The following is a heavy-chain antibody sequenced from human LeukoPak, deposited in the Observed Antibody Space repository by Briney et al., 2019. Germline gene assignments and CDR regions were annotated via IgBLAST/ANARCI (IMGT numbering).Heavy chain of an antibody. J-gene: IGHJ4*02. CDR1: GYTFTGYY. CDR3: ARLRVYCTNGVCKNGHYFDY. Sequence: GASVKVSCKASGYTFTGYYMHWVRQAPGQGLEWMGWINPNSGGTNYAQKFQGRVTMTRDTSISTAYMELSRLRSDDTAVYYCARLRVYCTNGVCKNGHYFDYWGQGTLVTVSS. CDR2: INPNSGGT. D-gene: IGHD2-8*01. V-gene: IGHV1-2*02.